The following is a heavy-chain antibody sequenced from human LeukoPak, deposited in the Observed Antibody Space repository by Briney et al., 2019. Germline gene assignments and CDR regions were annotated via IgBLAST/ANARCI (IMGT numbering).Heavy chain of an antibody. V-gene: IGHV3-30*04. Sequence: PGGSLRLSCAASGFTFSSYAMHWVRQAPGKGLEWVAVISYDGSNKYYADSVKGRFTISRDNSKNTLYLQVNSLRAEDTAVYYCARAPSGSYRFDYWGKGPLVTVS. CDR2: ISYDGSNK. CDR3: ARAPSGSYRFDY. CDR1: GFTFSSYA. D-gene: IGHD1-26*01. J-gene: IGHJ4*02.